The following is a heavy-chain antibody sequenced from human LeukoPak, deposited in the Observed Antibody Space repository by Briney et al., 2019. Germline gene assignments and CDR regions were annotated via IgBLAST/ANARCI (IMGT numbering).Heavy chain of an antibody. CDR3: ARVGDYGSGFDF. CDR2: ISGSDGST. D-gene: IGHD3-10*01. J-gene: IGHJ4*02. CDR1: GFTFSSYA. V-gene: IGHV3-23*01. Sequence: GGSLRLSCAASGFTFSSYAMSWVRQAPGKGLEWVSAISGSDGSTYYADSVKGRFTISGDNAKNTLYLQMNSLRAEDTAVYYCARVGDYGSGFDFWGQGTLVTVSS.